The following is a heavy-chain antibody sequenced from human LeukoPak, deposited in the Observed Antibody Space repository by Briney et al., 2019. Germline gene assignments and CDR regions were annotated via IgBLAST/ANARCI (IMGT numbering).Heavy chain of an antibody. CDR3: ARLPEVGYSSSWGIDY. J-gene: IGHJ4*02. CDR2: ISAYNGNT. D-gene: IGHD6-13*01. CDR1: GYTFTSYG. Sequence: ASVKVSCKASGYTFTSYGISWVRQAPGQGLEWMGWISAYNGNTNYAQKFQGRVTTTTDTSTSTAYMELRSLRSEDTAVYYCARLPEVGYSSSWGIDYWGQGTLVTVSS. V-gene: IGHV1-18*01.